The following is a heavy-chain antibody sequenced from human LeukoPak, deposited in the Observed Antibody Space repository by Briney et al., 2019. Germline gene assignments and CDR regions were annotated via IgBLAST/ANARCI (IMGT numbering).Heavy chain of an antibody. CDR1: GYTFTGYY. D-gene: IGHD5-12*01. V-gene: IGHV1-2*02. CDR2: INPNSGGT. Sequence: ASVKVSCKASGYTFTGYYMHRVRQAPGQGLEWMGWINPNSGGTNYAQKFQGRVTMTRDTSISTAYMELSRLRSDDTAVYYCARMIVATPSPYGMDVWGQGTTVTVSS. CDR3: ARMIVATPSPYGMDV. J-gene: IGHJ6*02.